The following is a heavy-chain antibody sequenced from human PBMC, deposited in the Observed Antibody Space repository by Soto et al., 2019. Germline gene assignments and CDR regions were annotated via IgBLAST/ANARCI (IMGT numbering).Heavy chain of an antibody. CDR1: GFTFSSYA. D-gene: IGHD4-17*01. V-gene: IGHV3-30-3*01. Sequence: QVQLVESGGGVVQPGRSLRLSCAASGFTFSSYAMHWVRQAPGKGLEWVAVILYDGSNKYYADSVKGRFTISRDNSKNTLYLQMNSLRAEDTAVYYCARDGETTVIVGYFDLWGRGTLVTVSS. J-gene: IGHJ2*01. CDR3: ARDGETTVIVGYFDL. CDR2: ILYDGSNK.